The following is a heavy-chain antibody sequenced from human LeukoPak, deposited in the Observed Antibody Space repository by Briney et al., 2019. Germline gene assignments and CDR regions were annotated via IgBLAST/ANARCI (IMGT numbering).Heavy chain of an antibody. CDR1: GYSISSGYY. J-gene: IGHJ6*04. V-gene: IGHV4-38-2*01. CDR2: IYHSGST. D-gene: IGHD2-15*01. Sequence: SETLSLTCAVSGYSISSGYYWGWIRQPPGKGLEWIGSIYHSGSTYYNPSLKSRVTISVDTSKNQFSLKLSSVTAADTAVYYCARGRRYCSGGSCQRRYYYYGMDVWGKGTTVTVSS. CDR3: ARGRRYCSGGSCQRRYYYYGMDV.